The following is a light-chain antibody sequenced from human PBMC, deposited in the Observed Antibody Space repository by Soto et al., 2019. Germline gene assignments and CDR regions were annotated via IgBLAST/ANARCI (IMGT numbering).Light chain of an antibody. Sequence: EIVLTQSPATLSLSPGERATLSCRASQSVLTSLAWFQQKPGQAPKLLISDTSNRATGIPARFSGSGSGTDFTLTISSLEPEDFAVYYCQQRNSWPLTFGGGTKVEIK. CDR3: QQRNSWPLT. J-gene: IGKJ4*01. V-gene: IGKV3-11*01. CDR2: DTS. CDR1: QSVLTS.